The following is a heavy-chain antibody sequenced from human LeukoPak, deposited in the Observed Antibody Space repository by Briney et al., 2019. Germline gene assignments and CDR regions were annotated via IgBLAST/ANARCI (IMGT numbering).Heavy chain of an antibody. CDR3: ARGYWLPTEYYYYYGMDV. J-gene: IGHJ6*02. CDR1: GYTFTSYD. Sequence: ASVKVSCKASGYTFTSYDINWVRQATGQGLEWMGWMNPNSGNTGYAQKFQGRVTMTRNTSISTAYMELCSLRSEDTAVYYCARGYWLPTEYYYYYGMDVWGQGTTVTVSS. D-gene: IGHD1-14*01. CDR2: MNPNSGNT. V-gene: IGHV1-8*01.